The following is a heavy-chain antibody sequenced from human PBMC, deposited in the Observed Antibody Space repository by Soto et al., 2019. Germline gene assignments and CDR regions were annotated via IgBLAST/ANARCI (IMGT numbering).Heavy chain of an antibody. CDR3: ARSRVGRDVAYYYGSGVLDY. CDR2: IIPIFGTA. D-gene: IGHD3-10*01. V-gene: IGHV1-69*13. CDR1: GGTFSSYA. Sequence: SVKVSCKASGGTFSSYAISWVRQAPGQGLEWMGGIIPIFGTANYAQKFQGRVTITADESTSTAYMELSSLRSEDTAVYYCARSRVGRDVAYYYGSGVLDYWGQGTLVTVSS. J-gene: IGHJ4*02.